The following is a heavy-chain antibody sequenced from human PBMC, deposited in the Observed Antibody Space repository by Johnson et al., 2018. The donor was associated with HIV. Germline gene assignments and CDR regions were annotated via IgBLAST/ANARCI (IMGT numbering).Heavy chain of an antibody. CDR3: ARQPDKFWSSDAFDI. CDR2: ISYDGSNK. V-gene: IGHV3-30*04. CDR1: GFTFSSYA. Sequence: QVQLVESGGGVVQPGRSLRLSCAASGFTFSSYAMHWVRQAPGKGLEWVAVISYDGSNKHFPDSVKGRFTISRDNAKNSLYLQMNILRAEDTAVFYCARQPDKFWSSDAFDIWGQGTMVTVSS. J-gene: IGHJ3*02. D-gene: IGHD3-3*01.